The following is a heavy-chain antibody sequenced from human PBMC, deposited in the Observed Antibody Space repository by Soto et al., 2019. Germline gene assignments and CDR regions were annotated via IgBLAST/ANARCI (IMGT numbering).Heavy chain of an antibody. CDR2: IYPGDPDT. CDR1: GYSFTSYW. D-gene: IGHD3-22*01. J-gene: IGHJ5*02. CDR3: ARLPSSGYYSLGWFDP. Sequence: GESLKISCKGSGYSFTSYWIGWVRQMPGKGLEWMGIIYPGDPDTRYSPSFQGQVTISADKSISTAYLQWSSLKASDTAMYYCARLPSSGYYSLGWFDPWGQGTLVTVSS. V-gene: IGHV5-51*01.